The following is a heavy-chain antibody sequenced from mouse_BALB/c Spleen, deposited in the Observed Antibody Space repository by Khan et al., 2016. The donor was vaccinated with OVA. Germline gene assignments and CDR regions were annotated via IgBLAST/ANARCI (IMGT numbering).Heavy chain of an antibody. V-gene: IGHV1-4*01. Sequence: QVQLQQSGAELARPGASVKMSCKASGYTFTSYTMHWVKQRPGQGLEWIGYINPSSDYTNYNQKFKDKATLTADTSSSTAYMQLSSLTSEDSAVDYCAREGADWRSDGWLAYWGQGTLVTVSA. J-gene: IGHJ3*01. CDR2: INPSSDYT. CDR3: AREGADWRSDGWLAY. CDR1: GYTFTSYT. D-gene: IGHD4-1*01.